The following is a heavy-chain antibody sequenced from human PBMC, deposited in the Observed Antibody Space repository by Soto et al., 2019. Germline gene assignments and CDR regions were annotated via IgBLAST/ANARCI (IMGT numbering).Heavy chain of an antibody. CDR2: IDWDDDK. V-gene: IGHV2-70*20. CDR3: ARTLCDSGGTTAY. CDR1: GLSLNTNGKC. J-gene: IGHJ4*02. D-gene: IGHD2-21*01. Sequence: GAELGKPTQNLTLNSTLSGLSLNTNGKCVKLVRQPPGKALEWLALIDWDDDKYYNTSLKTRLTISKDTSKNQVVLTMTNMDPVDTATYYCARTLCDSGGTTAYWGQGALVTVS.